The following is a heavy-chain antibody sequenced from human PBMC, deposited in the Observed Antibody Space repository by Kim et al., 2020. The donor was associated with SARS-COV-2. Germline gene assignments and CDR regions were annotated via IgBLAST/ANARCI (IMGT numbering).Heavy chain of an antibody. CDR3: ARLESGTLTFFDY. V-gene: IGHV4-39*01. Sequence: SNPSLKSRVTIPMDTSKNQFSLRLTSVTASDTAIYYCARLESGTLTFFDYWGQGTLVTVSS. J-gene: IGHJ4*02. D-gene: IGHD3-3*01.